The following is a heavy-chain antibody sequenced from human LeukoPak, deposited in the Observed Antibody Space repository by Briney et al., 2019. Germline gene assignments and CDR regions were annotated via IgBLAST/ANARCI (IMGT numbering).Heavy chain of an antibody. CDR1: GGSISSSSYY. J-gene: IGHJ6*03. D-gene: IGHD6-13*01. Sequence: SETLSLTCTVSGGSISSSSYYWGWIRQPPGKGLEWIGSIYYSGSTYYNPSLKSRVTISLDRSKNQFSLILSSVTAADTAVYFCARGSTWSYYYYYYMDVWGKGTSVTVSS. CDR2: IYYSGST. V-gene: IGHV4-39*07. CDR3: ARGSTWSYYYYYYMDV.